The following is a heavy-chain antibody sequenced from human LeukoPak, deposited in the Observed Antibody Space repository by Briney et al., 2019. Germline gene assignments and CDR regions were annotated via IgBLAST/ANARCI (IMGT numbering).Heavy chain of an antibody. V-gene: IGHV3-33*06. Sequence: GRSLRLSCAASGFTFSSYGMHWVRQAPGKGLEWVAVIWYDGSNKYYADSVKGRFTISRDNSKNTLYLQMNSLRAEDTAVFYCTKAAAGSGDYGMDVWGQGTTVTV. CDR1: GFTFSSYG. CDR3: TKAAAGSGDYGMDV. J-gene: IGHJ6*02. CDR2: IWYDGSNK. D-gene: IGHD3-10*01.